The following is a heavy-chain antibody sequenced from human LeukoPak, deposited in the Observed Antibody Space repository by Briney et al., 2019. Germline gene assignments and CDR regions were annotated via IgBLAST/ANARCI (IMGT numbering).Heavy chain of an antibody. V-gene: IGHV4-30-4*08. CDR1: GGSISSGDYY. J-gene: IGHJ4*02. CDR2: IYYSGST. D-gene: IGHD5-12*01. CDR3: ARHVGNSGYAPFDY. Sequence: SQTLSLTCTVSGGSISSGDYYWSWIRQPPGKGLEWIGYIYYSGSTYYNPSLKSRVTISVDTSKNQFSLKLSSVTAADTAVYYCARHVGNSGYAPFDYWGQGTLVTVSS.